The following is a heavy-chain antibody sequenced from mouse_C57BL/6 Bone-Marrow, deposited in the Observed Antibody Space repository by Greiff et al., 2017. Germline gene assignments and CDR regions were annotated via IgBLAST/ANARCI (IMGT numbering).Heavy chain of an antibody. V-gene: IGHV1-69*01. D-gene: IGHD1-1*01. CDR2: IDPSDSYP. CDR1: GYTFTSYW. Sequence: QVQLQQPGAELVMPGASVKLSCKASGYTFTSYWMHWVKQRPGQGLEWIGEIDPSDSYPNYNQKFKGKSTLTVDKSSSTAYMQLSSLTSENSAVYYCARESNYGSSYDFDYWGQGTTLTVSS. CDR3: ARESNYGSSYDFDY. J-gene: IGHJ2*01.